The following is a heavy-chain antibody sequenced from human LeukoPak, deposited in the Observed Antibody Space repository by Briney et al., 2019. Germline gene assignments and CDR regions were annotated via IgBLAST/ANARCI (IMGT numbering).Heavy chain of an antibody. CDR3: ARGSNLARGGNWFDP. D-gene: IGHD3-10*01. CDR1: GYTLTSYD. Sequence: ASVKVSCKASGYTLTSYDINWVRQATGQGLEWMGWMNPNRGTTAYAQKFQGRVTITRNPSISTAYMELSSLRSEDTAVYYCARGSNLARGGNWFDPWGQGTLVTVSS. V-gene: IGHV1-8*03. CDR2: MNPNRGTT. J-gene: IGHJ5*02.